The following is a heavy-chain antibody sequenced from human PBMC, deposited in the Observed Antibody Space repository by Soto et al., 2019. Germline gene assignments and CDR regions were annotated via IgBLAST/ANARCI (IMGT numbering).Heavy chain of an antibody. D-gene: IGHD1-1*01. Sequence: PSETLSLTCTVSGGSMSTYYWNWIRQPPGKGLEWIGYIYYTGSTNYNSSLKSRVTFSVDTSKNQFSLKLTSVTAADTALYYCARGPQPYYFDHWGQGTLDTVSS. CDR3: ARGPQPYYFDH. V-gene: IGHV4-59*01. J-gene: IGHJ4*02. CDR2: IYYTGST. CDR1: GGSMSTYY.